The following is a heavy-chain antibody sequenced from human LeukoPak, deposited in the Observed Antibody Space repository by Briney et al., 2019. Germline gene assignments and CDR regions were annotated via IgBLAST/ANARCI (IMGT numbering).Heavy chain of an antibody. CDR2: IYYSGST. CDR3: ARHAGPTVYYYYYYMDV. Sequence: SETLSLTCTVSGGSISSSSYYWGWIRQPPGKGLEWIGSIYYSGSTYYNPSLKSRVTMSVDTSKNQFSLELSSVTAADTAVYYRARHAGPTVYYYYYYMDVWGKGTTVTVSS. CDR1: GGSISSSSYY. V-gene: IGHV4-39*01. D-gene: IGHD3-10*01. J-gene: IGHJ6*03.